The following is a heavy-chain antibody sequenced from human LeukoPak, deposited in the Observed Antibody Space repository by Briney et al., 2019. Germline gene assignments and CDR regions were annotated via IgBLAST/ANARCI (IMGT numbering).Heavy chain of an antibody. V-gene: IGHV5-51*01. J-gene: IGHJ4*02. CDR3: ARRGTDCSGGSCYSGGTFDY. D-gene: IGHD2-15*01. CDR2: TYPGDSDT. CDR1: GYSFTSYW. Sequence: GESLKISCKGSGYSFTSYWIGWVRQMPGKGLEWMGITYPGDSDTRYSPSFQGQVTISADKSISTAYLQWSSLKASDTAMYYCARRGTDCSGGSCYSGGTFDYWGQGTLVTVSS.